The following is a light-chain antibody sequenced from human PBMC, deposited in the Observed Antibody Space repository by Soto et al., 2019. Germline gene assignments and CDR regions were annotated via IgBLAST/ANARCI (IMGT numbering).Light chain of an antibody. CDR3: QQYNNGPPLT. V-gene: IGKV3-15*01. J-gene: IGKJ4*01. CDR1: QSVGTN. Sequence: EIVMTQSPATLSVSPGEGATLSCRASQSVGTNFAWYQKNPGQAPRLLIYGASTRATGIPARFSGSGSGTEFTLTISSLQSEDFVVYYCQQYNNGPPLTFGGGTKVEIK. CDR2: GAS.